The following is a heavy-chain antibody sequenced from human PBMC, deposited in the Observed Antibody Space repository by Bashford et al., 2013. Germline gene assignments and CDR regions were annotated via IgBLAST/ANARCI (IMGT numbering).Heavy chain of an antibody. J-gene: IGHJ4*02. CDR3: ARGGFCSPCPRGFFFDY. Sequence: CRFTISRDNAKNLVYLQMNSLRAEDTAMYYCARGGFCSPCPRGFFFDYWGQGSLVTVSS. V-gene: IGHV3-11*06. D-gene: IGHD2-15*01.